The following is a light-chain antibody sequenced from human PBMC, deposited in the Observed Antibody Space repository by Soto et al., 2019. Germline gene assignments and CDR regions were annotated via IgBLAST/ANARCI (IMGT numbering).Light chain of an antibody. CDR2: EVS. V-gene: IGLV2-14*01. CDR1: SSDVGGYNY. CDR3: SSFTSSSTWV. J-gene: IGLJ3*02. Sequence: QSALTQPASVSGSPGQSITISCTGTSSDVGGYNYVSWFQQYPGKAPKLMIYEVSNRPSGVSVRFSGSKSGNTASLTISGLQDEDEADFYCSSFTSSSTWVFGGGTQLTVL.